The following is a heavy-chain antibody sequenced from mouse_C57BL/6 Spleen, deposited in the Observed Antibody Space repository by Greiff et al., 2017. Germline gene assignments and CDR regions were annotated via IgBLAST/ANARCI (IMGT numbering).Heavy chain of an antibody. D-gene: IGHD2-12*01. CDR1: GFSLTSYG. Sequence: VKLVESGPGLVQPSQSLSITCTVSGFSLTSYGVHWVRQSPGKGLEWLGVIWSGGSTDYNAAFISRLSISKDNSKSQVFFKMNSLQADDTATYYCARKGGTINYAMDYWGQGTSVTVSS. J-gene: IGHJ4*01. CDR2: IWSGGST. V-gene: IGHV2-2*01. CDR3: ARKGGTINYAMDY.